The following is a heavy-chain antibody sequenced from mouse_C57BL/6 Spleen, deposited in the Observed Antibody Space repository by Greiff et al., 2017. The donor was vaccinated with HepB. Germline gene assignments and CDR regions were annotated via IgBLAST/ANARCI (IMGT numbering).Heavy chain of an antibody. CDR3: ARGTTVVATDYAMDY. CDR1: GYTFTDYY. D-gene: IGHD1-1*01. CDR2: IYPGSGNT. J-gene: IGHJ4*01. Sequence: VKLVESGAELVRPGASVKLSCKASGYTFTDYYINWVKQRPGQGLEWIARIYPGSGNTYYNEKFKGKATLTAEKSSSTAYMQLSSLTSEDSAVYFCARGTTVVATDYAMDYWGQGTSVTVSS. V-gene: IGHV1-76*01.